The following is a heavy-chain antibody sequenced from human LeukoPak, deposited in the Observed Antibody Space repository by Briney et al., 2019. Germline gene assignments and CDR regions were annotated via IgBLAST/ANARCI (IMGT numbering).Heavy chain of an antibody. Sequence: ASVKVSCTASGYTFTGYYMDWVRQAPGQGLEWMGWINPNSGGTNYAQKFQGRVTMTRDTSISTAYMELSRLRSDDTAVYYCARAGFEVVEVFDYWGQGTLVTVSS. CDR2: INPNSGGT. CDR3: ARAGFEVVEVFDY. CDR1: GYTFTGYY. J-gene: IGHJ4*02. V-gene: IGHV1-2*02. D-gene: IGHD2-15*01.